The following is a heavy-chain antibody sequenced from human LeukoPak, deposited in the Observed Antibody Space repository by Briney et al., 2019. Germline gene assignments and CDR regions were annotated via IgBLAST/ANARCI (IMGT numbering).Heavy chain of an antibody. CDR1: GYTFTGYY. J-gene: IGHJ4*02. Sequence: ASVKVSCKASGYTFTGYYMHWVRQAPGQGLEWMGRINPNSGGTNYAQKFQGRVTMTRDTSISTAYMELSSVTAADTAVYYCARARYDFWTGSVRGYFDYWGQGTLVTVSS. V-gene: IGHV1-2*06. CDR2: INPNSGGT. D-gene: IGHD3-3*01. CDR3: ARARYDFWTGSVRGYFDY.